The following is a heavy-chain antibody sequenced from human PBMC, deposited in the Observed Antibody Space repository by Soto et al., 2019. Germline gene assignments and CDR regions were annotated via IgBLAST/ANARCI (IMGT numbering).Heavy chain of an antibody. V-gene: IGHV4-39*01. CDR3: ARPGGYYDSSGYYYPYYFDY. Sequence: SETLSLTCTVSGGSISSSSYYWGWIRQPPGKGLEWIGSIYYSGSTYYNPSLKSRVTISVDTSKNQFSLKLSSVTAADTAVYYCARPGGYYDSSGYYYPYYFDYWGQGTLVTVSS. J-gene: IGHJ4*02. D-gene: IGHD3-22*01. CDR2: IYYSGST. CDR1: GGSISSSSYY.